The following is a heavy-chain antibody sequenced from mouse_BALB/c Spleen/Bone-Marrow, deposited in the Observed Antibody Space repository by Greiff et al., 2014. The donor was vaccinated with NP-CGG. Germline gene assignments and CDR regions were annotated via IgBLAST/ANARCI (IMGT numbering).Heavy chain of an antibody. CDR1: GYTFNNYW. J-gene: IGHJ2*01. Sequence: QVQLQQSGAELMKPGASVKISCKATGYTFNNYWIEWVKQRPGHGLEWIGEILPGSGTTNYNEKFKGKATFTADTSSNTAYLQLSSLTSEDTAVYYCAYGSSYDYFDYWGQGTTLTVSS. CDR2: ILPGSGTT. V-gene: IGHV1-9*01. CDR3: AYGSSYDYFDY. D-gene: IGHD1-1*01.